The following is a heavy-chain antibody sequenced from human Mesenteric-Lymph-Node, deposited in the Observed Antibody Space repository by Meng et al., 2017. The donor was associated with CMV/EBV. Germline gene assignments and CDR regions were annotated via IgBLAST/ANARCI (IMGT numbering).Heavy chain of an antibody. V-gene: IGHV3-23*01. J-gene: IGHJ4*02. CDR2: ISGSGGST. CDR3: AKDRSGRFRGVTFDY. D-gene: IGHD3-10*01. CDR1: GFNFSSYA. Sequence: GFNFSSYARGWVRQAPGKGLEWVSAISGSGGSTYYADSVKGRFTISRDNSKNTLYLQMNSLRAEDTAVYYCAKDRSGRFRGVTFDYWGQGTLVTVSS.